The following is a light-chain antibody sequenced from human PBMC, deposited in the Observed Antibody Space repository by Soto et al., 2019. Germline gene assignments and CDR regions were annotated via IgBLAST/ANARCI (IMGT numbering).Light chain of an antibody. V-gene: IGKV3-15*01. CDR3: QQYNNWPPLT. CDR1: QSVSSN. Sequence: EIVMTQSPATLSVSPGERATLSCRASQSVSSNVAWYQQKPGQAPRLLIYGASTRATGIPARFSGSGSGTEFTHTISSLQSEDFAVYYCQQYNNWPPLTFGGGTKVEI. J-gene: IGKJ4*01. CDR2: GAS.